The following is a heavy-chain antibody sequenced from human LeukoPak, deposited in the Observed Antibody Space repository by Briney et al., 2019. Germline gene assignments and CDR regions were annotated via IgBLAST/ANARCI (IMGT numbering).Heavy chain of an antibody. CDR2: IKRDGSAK. D-gene: IGHD3-22*01. J-gene: IGHJ4*02. CDR1: GFTFSSYW. CDR3: ARDDSSGSTPYYFDF. Sequence: GGSLRLSCAASGFTFSSYWMSWVRKTPGKGLEWVANIKRDGSAKYYVDSVKGRFTISRDNAKNSLYLQMNSLRAEDTAVYYCARDDSSGSTPYYFDFWGQGTLVTVSS. V-gene: IGHV3-7*01.